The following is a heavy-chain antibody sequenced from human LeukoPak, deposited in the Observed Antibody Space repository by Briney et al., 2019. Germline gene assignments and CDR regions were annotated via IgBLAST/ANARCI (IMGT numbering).Heavy chain of an antibody. J-gene: IGHJ3*02. V-gene: IGHV3-74*01. Sequence: PGGSLRLSCAASGFTFTSYWMHWVRQAPGKGLVWVSRINSDGGSTNYADSVKGRFTISRDNAKNTLYLQMNSLRAEDTAVYYCAKPVTGEYAFDIWGQGTMVTVSS. D-gene: IGHD7-27*01. CDR3: AKPVTGEYAFDI. CDR2: INSDGGST. CDR1: GFTFTSYW.